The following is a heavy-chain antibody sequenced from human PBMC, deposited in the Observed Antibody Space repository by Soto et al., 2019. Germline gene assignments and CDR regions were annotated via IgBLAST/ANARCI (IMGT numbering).Heavy chain of an antibody. J-gene: IGHJ4*02. Sequence: ASVKVSCTASGYTFAGYFMHWVRQAPGQGLEWMGCINPNSGGTNYAQKFQGRVTMTRDTSISTAYMELSRLRSDDTAVYYCARDREHSSGWYEENYWGQGTLVTVSS. CDR2: INPNSGGT. CDR1: GYTFAGYF. V-gene: IGHV1-2*02. D-gene: IGHD6-19*01. CDR3: ARDREHSSGWYEENY.